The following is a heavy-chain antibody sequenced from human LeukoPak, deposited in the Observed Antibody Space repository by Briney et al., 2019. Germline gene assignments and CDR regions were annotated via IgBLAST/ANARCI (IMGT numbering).Heavy chain of an antibody. J-gene: IGHJ4*02. D-gene: IGHD6-13*01. V-gene: IGHV4-59*08. CDR3: ARHAAISAAGTAPFDS. CDR1: GGSISNYY. CDR2: IYRGRT. Sequence: SETLSLTCTVSGGSISNYYWSWIRQSPGKELDLIGYIYRGRTNYNPSLKSRVTISVDTSKNQVSLKLTSATATDTAVYYCARHAAISAAGTAPFDSWGQGTLVTVSS.